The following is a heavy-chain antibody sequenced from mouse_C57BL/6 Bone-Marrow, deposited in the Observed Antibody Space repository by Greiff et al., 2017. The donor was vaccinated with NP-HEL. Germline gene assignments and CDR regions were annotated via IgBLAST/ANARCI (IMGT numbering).Heavy chain of an antibody. Sequence: VQLQQSGAELMKPGASVKLSCKATGYTFTGYWIEWVKQRPGHGLEWIGEILPGSGSTNYNEKFKGKATFTADTSSNTAYMQLSSLTTEDSAIYYCARSALYYYGSSHYFDDWGQGTTLTVSS. D-gene: IGHD1-1*01. CDR3: ARSALYYYGSSHYFDD. V-gene: IGHV1-9*01. CDR2: ILPGSGST. CDR1: GYTFTGYW. J-gene: IGHJ2*01.